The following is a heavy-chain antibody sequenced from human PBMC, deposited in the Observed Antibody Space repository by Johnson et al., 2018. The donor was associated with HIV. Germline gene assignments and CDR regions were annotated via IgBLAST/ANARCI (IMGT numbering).Heavy chain of an antibody. J-gene: IGHJ3*02. CDR1: GFTFSSYA. D-gene: IGHD3-9*01. Sequence: QVQLVESGGGVVQPGRSLRLSCAASGFTFSSYAMHWVRQAPGKGLEWVAVISYDGSTKYYADSVKGRFTISRDNSKNTLYLQMNSLRVEDTAVYYCAQDRSSDDIIYAFDIWGQGTMGTVSS. CDR3: AQDRSSDDIIYAFDI. V-gene: IGHV3-30-3*01. CDR2: ISYDGSTK.